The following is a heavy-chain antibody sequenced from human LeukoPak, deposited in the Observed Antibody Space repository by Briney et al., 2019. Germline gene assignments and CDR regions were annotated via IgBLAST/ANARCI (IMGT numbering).Heavy chain of an antibody. CDR2: IKSKTDSGTT. J-gene: IGHJ4*02. Sequence: GGSLRLSCAASGFTFSNAWMSWVRQAPGKGLEWVGRIKSKTDSGTTDYAAPVKGRFTISRDDSKNTLYLQMNSLKTEDTAVYYCTTDLGTSSGSYYFLDYWGQGTLVTVFS. CDR1: GFTFSNAW. D-gene: IGHD1-26*01. CDR3: TTDLGTSSGSYYFLDY. V-gene: IGHV3-15*01.